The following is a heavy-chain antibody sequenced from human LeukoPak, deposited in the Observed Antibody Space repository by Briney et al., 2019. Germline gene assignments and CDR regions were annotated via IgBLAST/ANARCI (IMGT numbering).Heavy chain of an antibody. J-gene: IGHJ6*03. D-gene: IGHD3-10*01. Sequence: SCKASGGTFSSYTISWVRQPPGKGLEWIGEINHSGSTNYNPSLKSRVTISVDTSKNQFSLKLTSVTAADTAVYYCARGPWFGELGYYYYMDVWGKGTTVTVSS. V-gene: IGHV4-34*01. CDR3: ARGPWFGELGYYYYMDV. CDR1: GGTFSSYT. CDR2: INHSGST.